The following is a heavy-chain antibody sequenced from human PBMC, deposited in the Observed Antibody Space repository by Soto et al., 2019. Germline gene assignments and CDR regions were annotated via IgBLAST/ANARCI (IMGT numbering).Heavy chain of an antibody. CDR1: GGSISSGDYY. CDR2: IYYSGNT. CDR3: ARVTIVGVVIHYGMDV. V-gene: IGHV4-30-4*01. Sequence: SETLSLTCTVSGGSISSGDYYWSWIRQPPGKGLEWIGYIYYSGNTYYNPSLKSRVTISVDTSKNQFSLKLSSVTAADTAVYYCARVTIVGVVIHYGMDVWGQGTTVTVSS. D-gene: IGHD3-3*01. J-gene: IGHJ6*02.